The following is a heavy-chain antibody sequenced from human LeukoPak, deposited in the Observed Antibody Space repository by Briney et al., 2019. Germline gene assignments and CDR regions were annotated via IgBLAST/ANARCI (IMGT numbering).Heavy chain of an antibody. J-gene: IGHJ4*02. CDR3: AKDGWEAIVAREYFDY. D-gene: IGHD5-12*01. CDR2: IWYDGSNK. V-gene: IGHV3-33*06. CDR1: VFTFSSYG. Sequence: GRSLRLSCAASVFTFSSYGMHWLRQAPGKGLEWVAVIWYDGSNKYYADSVKGRFTISRDNSKNTLYLQMNSLRAEDTAVYYCAKDGWEAIVAREYFDYWGQGTLVTVSS.